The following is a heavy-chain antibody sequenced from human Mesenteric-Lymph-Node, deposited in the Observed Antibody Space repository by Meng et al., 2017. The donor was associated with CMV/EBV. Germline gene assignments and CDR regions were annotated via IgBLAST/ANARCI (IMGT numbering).Heavy chain of an antibody. V-gene: IGHV3-48*03. Sequence: GESLKISCAASGFSFSDFQMNWVRQAPGKGLEWIAYISSSGSITYYTDSLKGRFTISRDNAEKLLFLQMNNLRVEDTGVYFCARDAAPAVPNWFDVWGRGTLVTVSS. D-gene: IGHD2-2*01. CDR1: GFSFSDFQ. J-gene: IGHJ5*02. CDR3: ARDAAPAVPNWFDV. CDR2: ISSSGSIT.